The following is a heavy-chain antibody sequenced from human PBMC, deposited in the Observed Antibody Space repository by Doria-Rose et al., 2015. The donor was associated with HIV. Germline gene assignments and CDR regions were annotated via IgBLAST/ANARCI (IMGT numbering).Heavy chain of an antibody. V-gene: IGHV4-59*01. CDR1: GDSISHYY. CDR3: ARVLSGTYDY. Sequence: QVQLQESGPGLVKPSETLSLTCRVSGDSISHYYWSWIRQPPWKGLEYIGDIFYTGSTNYSASLKSRVSMSIDTSKNKFSLRLSSVTAADTAVYYCARVLSGTYDYWGQGTLVTVSS. CDR2: IFYTGST. J-gene: IGHJ4*02. D-gene: IGHD1-26*01.